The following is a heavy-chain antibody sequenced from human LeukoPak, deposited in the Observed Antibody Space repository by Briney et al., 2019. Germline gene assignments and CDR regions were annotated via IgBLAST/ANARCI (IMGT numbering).Heavy chain of an antibody. CDR2: MNPNSGNT. CDR1: GYTFTSYD. CDR3: ARGLEWFNWFDP. Sequence: GASVKVSCKASGYTFTSYDINWVRQATGQGLEWMGWMNPNSGNTGYAQKFQGRVTMTRNTSISTAYMELSGLRSEDTAVYYCARGLEWFNWFDPWGQGTLVTVSS. J-gene: IGHJ5*02. V-gene: IGHV1-8*01. D-gene: IGHD3-3*01.